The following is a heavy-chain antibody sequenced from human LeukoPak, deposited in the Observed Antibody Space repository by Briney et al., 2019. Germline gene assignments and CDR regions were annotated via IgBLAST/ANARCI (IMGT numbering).Heavy chain of an antibody. CDR2: IIPIFGTA. V-gene: IGHV1-69*13. CDR3: ARTYYCGSGSYSYFDY. D-gene: IGHD3-10*01. J-gene: IGHJ4*02. Sequence: ASVKVSCKASGGTFSSYAISWVRQAPGQGLEWMGGIIPIFGTANYAQKFQGRVTITADESTSTAYMELSSLRSEDTAVYYCARTYYCGSGSYSYFDYWGQGTLVTVSS. CDR1: GGTFSSYA.